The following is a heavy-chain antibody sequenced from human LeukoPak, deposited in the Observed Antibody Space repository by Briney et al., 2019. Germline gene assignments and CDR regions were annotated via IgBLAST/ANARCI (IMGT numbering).Heavy chain of an antibody. CDR1: GFTFSSYN. V-gene: IGHV3-21*01. Sequence: GGSLRLSCAASGFTFSSYNMNWVRQAPGKGLEWVSSISSSSSYIYYADSVKGRFTISRDNSKNTLYLLMNSLRAEDTAVYYCAKVSGVGSSWSPFDYWGQGTLVTVSS. CDR3: AKVSGVGSSWSPFDY. D-gene: IGHD6-13*01. CDR2: ISSSSSYI. J-gene: IGHJ4*02.